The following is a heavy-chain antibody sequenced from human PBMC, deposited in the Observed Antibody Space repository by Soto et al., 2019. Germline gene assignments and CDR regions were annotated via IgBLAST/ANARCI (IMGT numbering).Heavy chain of an antibody. Sequence: GGSLRLSCAASGFTFTRYSMNWVRQAPGKGLEWVSSISSTTNYIYYGDSMKGRFTISRDNAKNSLYLEMNSLRAEDTAVHYCARESEDLTSNFDYWGQGTLVTVSS. CDR2: ISSTTNYI. CDR1: GFTFTRYS. V-gene: IGHV3-21*06. CDR3: ARESEDLTSNFDY. J-gene: IGHJ4*02.